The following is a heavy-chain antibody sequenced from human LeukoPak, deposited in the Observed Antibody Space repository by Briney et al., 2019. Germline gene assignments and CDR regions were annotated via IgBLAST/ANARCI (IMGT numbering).Heavy chain of an antibody. CDR2: INHRGST. J-gene: IGHJ4*02. D-gene: IGHD4-17*01. CDR1: GGSISSYY. CDR3: ARGSHGDYGRRNPIDY. Sequence: SETLSLTCTVSGGSISSYYWSWVRQPAGKGREWVGEINHRGSTNYNPSLKSRVTISVDTSKNQFSLKLSSVAARDTALYYCARGSHGDYGRRNPIDYWGQGTLVTVSS. V-gene: IGHV4-34*01.